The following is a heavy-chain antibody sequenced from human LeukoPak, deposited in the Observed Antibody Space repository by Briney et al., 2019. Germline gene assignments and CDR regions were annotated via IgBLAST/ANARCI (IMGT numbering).Heavy chain of an antibody. J-gene: IGHJ4*02. CDR1: GFTFSDYS. CDR2: ISSSSRTI. D-gene: IGHD2-15*01. V-gene: IGHV3-48*01. CDR3: AKDPRGEAEYYFDY. Sequence: GSLRLSCAASGFTFSDYSMNWVRQAPGKGLEWLSYISSSSRTIYYADSVRGRFTVSRDNAKDSLYLQLNSLRAEDTAVYYCAKDPRGEAEYYFDYWGQGTLVTVSS.